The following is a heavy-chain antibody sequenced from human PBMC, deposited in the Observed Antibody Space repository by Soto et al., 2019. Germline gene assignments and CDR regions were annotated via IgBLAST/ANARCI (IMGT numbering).Heavy chain of an antibody. CDR1: GFSFGGYA. V-gene: IGHV3-23*01. D-gene: IGHD5-12*01. J-gene: IGHJ4*02. Sequence: EVQLLDSGGGLVQPGGSLRLSCAASGFSFGGYAMSWVRQAPGKGLEWVSSISGSGSTAYYADSVRGRFTISRDNSESRVYLQMSSLRVEDTAVYYCAKGSRGYTGYVFDYWGQGTLATVSS. CDR3: AKGSRGYTGYVFDY. CDR2: ISGSGSTA.